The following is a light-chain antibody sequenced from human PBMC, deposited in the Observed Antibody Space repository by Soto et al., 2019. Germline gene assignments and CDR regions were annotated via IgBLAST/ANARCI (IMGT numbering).Light chain of an antibody. J-gene: IGKJ1*01. CDR1: QGISSY. CDR3: QQSYSSPPT. Sequence: AILMTQSPSSLSASTGDRVTITCRASQGISSYLAWYQQKPGKAPKLLIYAASTLQSGVPSRFSGSGSGTEFTLTISSLQSDDFATYYCQQSYSSPPTFGQGTKVDI. V-gene: IGKV1-8*01. CDR2: AAS.